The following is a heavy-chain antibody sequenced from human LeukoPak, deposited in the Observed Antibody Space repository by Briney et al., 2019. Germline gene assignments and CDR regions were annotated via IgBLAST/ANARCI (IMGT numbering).Heavy chain of an antibody. Sequence: SETLSLACAVSGASIKDYYWSWIRQPPGKGLEWIGDISHSGSANYNPSLKSRVTISVDTSKNQFSLKLSSVTAADTAVYYCASMGKGPYDFWSGYYGFWFDPWGQGTLVTVSS. V-gene: IGHV4-34*01. CDR3: ASMGKGPYDFWSGYYGFWFDP. D-gene: IGHD3-3*01. CDR2: ISHSGSA. J-gene: IGHJ5*02. CDR1: GASIKDYY.